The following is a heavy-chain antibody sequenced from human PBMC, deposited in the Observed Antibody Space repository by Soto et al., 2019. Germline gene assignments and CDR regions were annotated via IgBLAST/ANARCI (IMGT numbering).Heavy chain of an antibody. J-gene: IGHJ4*02. CDR1: GFTFSSYG. CDR2: IWYDGSNK. D-gene: IGHD3-10*01. V-gene: IGHV3-33*01. CDR3: ARDAPMVRGVTTHDY. Sequence: PGGSLRLSCAASGFTFSSYGMHWVRQAPGKGLEWVAVIWYDGSNKYYADSVKGRFTISRDNSKNTPYLQTNSLRAEDTAVYYCARDAPMVRGVTTHDYWGQGTLVTVSS.